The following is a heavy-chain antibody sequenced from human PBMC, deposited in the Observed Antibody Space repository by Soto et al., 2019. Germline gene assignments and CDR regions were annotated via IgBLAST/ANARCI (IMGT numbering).Heavy chain of an antibody. J-gene: IGHJ5*02. Sequence: SETLSLTCTVSGGSISSSSYYWGWIRQPPGKGLEWIGSIYYSGSTYYNPSLKSRVTISVDTSKNQFSLKLSSVTAADTAVYYCARQAFLWFGGPEGDGYAPWGQGTLVTVSS. V-gene: IGHV4-39*01. CDR1: GGSISSSSYY. D-gene: IGHD3-10*01. CDR3: ARQAFLWFGGPEGDGYAP. CDR2: IYYSGST.